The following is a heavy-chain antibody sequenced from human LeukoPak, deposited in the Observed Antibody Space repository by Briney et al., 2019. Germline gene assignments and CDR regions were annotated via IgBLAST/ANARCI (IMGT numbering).Heavy chain of an antibody. Sequence: SGGSLRLSCAASGFTFSSYGMHWVRQAPGKGLEWVAVIWYDGSNKYYADSVKGRFTISRDNPKNTLYLQMNSLRAEDMAVYYCARDSRYYYDSSPYDYWGQGTLVTVSS. V-gene: IGHV3-33*01. CDR2: IWYDGSNK. D-gene: IGHD3-22*01. CDR1: GFTFSSYG. CDR3: ARDSRYYYDSSPYDY. J-gene: IGHJ4*02.